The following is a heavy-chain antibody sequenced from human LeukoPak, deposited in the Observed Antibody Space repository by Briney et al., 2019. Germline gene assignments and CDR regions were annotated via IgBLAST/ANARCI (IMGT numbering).Heavy chain of an antibody. Sequence: GGSLRLSCTASGFTFGDYPMSWFRQAPGKGLEWVSFIRSKTYGGTTDYAASVKGRFTISRDDSKSIAYLQMNSLKTEDTAVYYCASPLTAAGLFWFFDLWGRGTLVTVSS. D-gene: IGHD6-13*01. CDR2: IRSKTYGGTT. CDR3: ASPLTAAGLFWFFDL. J-gene: IGHJ2*01. V-gene: IGHV3-49*03. CDR1: GFTFGDYP.